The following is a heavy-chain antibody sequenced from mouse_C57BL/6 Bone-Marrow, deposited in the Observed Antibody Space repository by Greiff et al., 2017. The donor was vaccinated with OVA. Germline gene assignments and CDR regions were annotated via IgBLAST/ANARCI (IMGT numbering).Heavy chain of an antibody. Sequence: EVQLQQSGPGLVKPSQSLSLSCSVTGYSITSGYYWYWIRQVPGNKLEWMGYISYDGSNNYNPSLKKRISITRDTSKNQFFLKLNSVTTEDTATYYCARRRDYYGFWYFDVWGTGTTVTVSS. CDR3: ARRRDYYGFWYFDV. CDR1: GYSITSGYY. D-gene: IGHD1-2*01. V-gene: IGHV3-6*01. CDR2: ISYDGSN. J-gene: IGHJ1*03.